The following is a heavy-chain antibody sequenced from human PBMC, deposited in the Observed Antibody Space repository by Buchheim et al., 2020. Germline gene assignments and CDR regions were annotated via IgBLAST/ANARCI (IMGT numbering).Heavy chain of an antibody. J-gene: IGHJ5*02. CDR1: GGSISSGSYY. Sequence: QVLLQELGPGLVKPSQTLSLTCTVSGGSISSGSYYWSWIRQPAGKGLEWIGRMYTSGSTNYNPSLKSRVTISVDTSKNQFSLKLSSVTAADTAVYYCARVSVVVAATRIINWFDPWGQGTL. CDR3: ARVSVVVAATRIINWFDP. D-gene: IGHD2-15*01. V-gene: IGHV4-61*02. CDR2: MYTSGST.